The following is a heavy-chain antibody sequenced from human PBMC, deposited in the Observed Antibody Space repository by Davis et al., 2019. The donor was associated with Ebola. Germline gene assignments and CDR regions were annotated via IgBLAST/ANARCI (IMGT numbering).Heavy chain of an antibody. D-gene: IGHD4-17*01. J-gene: IGHJ5*02. CDR2: ISYDGSNK. Sequence: GESLKISCAASGFTFSSYGMPWVRQAPGKGLEWVAVISYDGSNKYYADSVKGRFTISRDNSKNTLYLQMNSLRAEDTAVYYCARGPHTVGFDPWGQGTLVTVSS. CDR3: ARGPHTVGFDP. V-gene: IGHV3-30*03. CDR1: GFTFSSYG.